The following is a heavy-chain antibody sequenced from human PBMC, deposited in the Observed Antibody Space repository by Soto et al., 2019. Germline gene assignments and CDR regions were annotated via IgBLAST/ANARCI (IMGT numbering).Heavy chain of an antibody. J-gene: IGHJ4*02. CDR3: AKDNRIRYDHDSSGLY. CDR2: ISGSGGST. D-gene: IGHD3-22*01. V-gene: IGHV3-23*01. CDR1: GFTFSSYA. Sequence: GGSLRLSCAASGFTFSSYAMSWVRQAPGKGLEWVSAISGSGGSTYYADSVKGRFTISRDNSKNTLYLQMNSLRAEDTAVYYCAKDNRIRYDHDSSGLYWGQGTLLTVSS.